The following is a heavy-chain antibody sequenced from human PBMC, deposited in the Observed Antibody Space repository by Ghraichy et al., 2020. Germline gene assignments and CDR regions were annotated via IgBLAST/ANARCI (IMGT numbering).Heavy chain of an antibody. V-gene: IGHV3-48*01. CDR2: ISTSSGAI. J-gene: IGHJ6*02. CDR3: ARDNGHGGAMDV. D-gene: IGHD2-8*01. Sequence: GGSLRLSCAASGFTFSSHNMDWVRQAPGKGLEWISYISTSSGAIYYADSVKGRFTISRDNARNLLYLQMNSLRAEDTAVYYCARDNGHGGAMDVWGQGTTVTVSS. CDR1: GFTFSSHN.